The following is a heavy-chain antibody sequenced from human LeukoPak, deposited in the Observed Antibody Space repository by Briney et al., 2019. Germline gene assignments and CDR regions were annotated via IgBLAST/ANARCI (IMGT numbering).Heavy chain of an antibody. V-gene: IGHV1-69*01. Sequence: GSSVKVSCKASGGTFSSYAISWVRQAPGQGLEWMGGIIPIFGTANYAQKFQGRVTITADESTSTAYMELSSLRSEDTAVYYCARVGVTMVRGVIHYFDYWGQGTLVTVSS. J-gene: IGHJ4*02. CDR3: ARVGVTMVRGVIHYFDY. CDR1: GGTFSSYA. D-gene: IGHD3-10*01. CDR2: IIPIFGTA.